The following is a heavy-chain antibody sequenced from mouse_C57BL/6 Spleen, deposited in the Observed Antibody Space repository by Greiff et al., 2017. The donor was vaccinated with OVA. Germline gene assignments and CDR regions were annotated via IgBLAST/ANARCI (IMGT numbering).Heavy chain of an antibody. CDR2: IDPSDSYT. D-gene: IGHD3-2*02. CDR1: GYTFTSYW. CDR3: ARGAAQATDY. Sequence: QVQLQQPGAELVKPGASVKLSCKASGYTFTSYWMQWVKQRPEQGLEWIGEIDPSDSYTNYNQKFKGKATLTVDTSSSTAYMQLSSLTSEDSAVYYCARGAAQATDYWGQGTTLTVSS. J-gene: IGHJ2*01. V-gene: IGHV1-50*01.